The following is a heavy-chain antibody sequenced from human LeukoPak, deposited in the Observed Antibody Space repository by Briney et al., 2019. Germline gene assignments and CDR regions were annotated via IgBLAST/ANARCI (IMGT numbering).Heavy chain of an antibody. CDR3: ARFRQLPNHYYYYGMDV. J-gene: IGHJ6*02. Sequence: PGGSLRLSCAASGLTFSSYGMHWVRQAPGKGLEWVAVIWCDGSNKYYADSVKGRFTISRDNSKNTLYLQMNSLRAEDTAVYYCARFRQLPNHYYYYGMDVWGQGTTVTVSS. CDR1: GLTFSSYG. D-gene: IGHD2-2*01. V-gene: IGHV3-33*01. CDR2: IWCDGSNK.